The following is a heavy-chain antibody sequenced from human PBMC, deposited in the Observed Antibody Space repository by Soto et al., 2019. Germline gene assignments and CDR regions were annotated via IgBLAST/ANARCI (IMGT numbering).Heavy chain of an antibody. CDR2: INPNSGGT. CDR1: GDTLTGYY. D-gene: IGHD4-17*01. J-gene: IGHJ4*02. CDR3: ARGSYRDRYDY. Sequence: GASVKVSWKAAGDTLTGYYMHWVRQAPGQGLEWMGWINPNSGGTNYAQKFQGWVTMTRDTSISTAYMELSSLRSEDMAVYYCARGSYRDRYDYWGQGTLVTVSS. V-gene: IGHV1-2*04.